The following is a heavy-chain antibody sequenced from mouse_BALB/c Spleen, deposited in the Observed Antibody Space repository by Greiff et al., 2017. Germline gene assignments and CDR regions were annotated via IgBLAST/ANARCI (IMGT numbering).Heavy chain of an antibody. Sequence: VQLQQSGAELVKPGASVKLSCTASGFNFKDSYMHWVKQRPEQGLEWIGRIDPANGNTKYDPKFQGKATITADKSSNTAYLQLSSLTSEDTAVYYCAFDGYYDYFDYGGQGTTLTVSS. V-gene: IGHV14-3*02. CDR1: GFNFKDSY. CDR2: IDPANGNT. CDR3: AFDGYYDYFDY. D-gene: IGHD2-3*01. J-gene: IGHJ2*01.